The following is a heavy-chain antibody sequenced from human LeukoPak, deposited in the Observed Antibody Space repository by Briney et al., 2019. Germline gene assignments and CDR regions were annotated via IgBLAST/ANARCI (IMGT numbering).Heavy chain of an antibody. V-gene: IGHV1-46*01. Sequence: ASVKVSCKASGYTFTSYYMHSVRQAPGQGLEWMGIINPSGGSTSYAQKFQGRVTMTRDTSTSTVYMELSSLRSEDTAVYYCARELRYYGSGSYYGYWGQGTLVTVSS. CDR1: GYTFTSYY. D-gene: IGHD3-10*01. CDR3: ARELRYYGSGSYYGY. CDR2: INPSGGST. J-gene: IGHJ4*02.